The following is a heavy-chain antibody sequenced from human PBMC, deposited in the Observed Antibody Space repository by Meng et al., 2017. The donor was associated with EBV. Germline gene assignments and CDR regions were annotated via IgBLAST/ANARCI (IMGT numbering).Heavy chain of an antibody. CDR1: GYTFTSYD. CDR2: MNPNSGNT. J-gene: IGHJ5*02. CDR3: ARGPYYYDSSGYYYGEFNP. D-gene: IGHD3-22*01. Sequence: QGEVVQAGGGVKKPRASVKVSCNASGYTFTSYDINWVRQATGQGLEWMGWMNPNSGNTGYAQKFQGRVTMTRNTSISTAYMELSSLRSEDTAVYYCARGPYYYDSSGYYYGEFNPWGQGTLVTVSS. V-gene: IGHV1-8*01.